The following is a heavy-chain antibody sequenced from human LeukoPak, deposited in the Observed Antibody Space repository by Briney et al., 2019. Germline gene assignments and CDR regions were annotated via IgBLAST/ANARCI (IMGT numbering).Heavy chain of an antibody. CDR3: ARDIGSSGIRWFDP. CDR1: GGSISSGGYY. Sequence: PSKTLSLTCTVSGGSISSGGYYWSWIRQHPGKGLEWIGYIYYSGSTYYNPSLKSRVTISVDTSKNQFSLKLSSVTAADTAVYYCARDIGSSGIRWFDPWGQGTTVTVSS. D-gene: IGHD3-10*01. CDR2: IYYSGST. V-gene: IGHV4-31*03. J-gene: IGHJ5*01.